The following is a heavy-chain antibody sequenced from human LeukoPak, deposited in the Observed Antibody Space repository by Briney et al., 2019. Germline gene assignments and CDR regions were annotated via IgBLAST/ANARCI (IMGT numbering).Heavy chain of an antibody. Sequence: ASVKVSCKAFGYTFTSNYMHWVRQAPGQGPEWMGVISPSGGSTTYAQKFQGRVTLTRDMSTSTDYLELSSLRSEDTAVYYCARVARGYSYGYVRYYYMDVWGKGTTVTISS. D-gene: IGHD5-18*01. CDR1: GYTFTSNY. J-gene: IGHJ6*03. CDR3: ARVARGYSYGYVRYYYMDV. V-gene: IGHV1-46*01. CDR2: ISPSGGST.